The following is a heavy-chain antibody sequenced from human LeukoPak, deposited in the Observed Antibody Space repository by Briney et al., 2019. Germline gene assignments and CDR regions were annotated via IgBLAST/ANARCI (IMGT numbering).Heavy chain of an antibody. V-gene: IGHV4-4*07. Sequence: SETLSLTCTVSGGSISGYFWTWIRQPAGKGLEWIGRIYSSGSNNYNPSLKSRVTMSLDTSKNHFSLNLTSVTAADTAGYYCAREPTRVQEPTSGRPLDYWFQGKLITVSS. J-gene: IGHJ4*02. CDR2: IYSSGSN. CDR3: AREPTRVQEPTSGRPLDY. D-gene: IGHD5-12*01. CDR1: GGSISGYF.